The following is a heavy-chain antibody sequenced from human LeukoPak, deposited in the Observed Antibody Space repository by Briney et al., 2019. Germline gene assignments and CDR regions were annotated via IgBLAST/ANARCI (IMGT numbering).Heavy chain of an antibody. V-gene: IGHV3-23*01. CDR1: GFTFSSYA. CDR2: ISGSGAST. D-gene: IGHD6-19*01. CDR3: AKHSLKTEYSGGRIWDC. J-gene: IGHJ4*02. Sequence: GGSLRLFCAASGFTFSSYAMSWVRQAPGKGLEWVSAISGSGASTYYADSVKGRFTISRDNSKNTLNLQMVSLRAEDTAVYYCAKHSLKTEYSGGRIWDCWGQGTLVTVSS.